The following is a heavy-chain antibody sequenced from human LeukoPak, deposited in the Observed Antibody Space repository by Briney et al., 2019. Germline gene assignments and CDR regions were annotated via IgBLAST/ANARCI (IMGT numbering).Heavy chain of an antibody. CDR2: ISGSGGDT. Sequence: GGSLRLSCTVSGFTFTSNGLSWVRQAPETGQEWVSTISGSGGDTYYADSVKGRFTISRDDSKNTLYLQMNSLRAEDTAVYYCAKDLGRYRKNYFDYWGQGTLVTVSS. D-gene: IGHD1-26*01. CDR3: AKDLGRYRKNYFDY. CDR1: GFTFTSNG. V-gene: IGHV3-23*01. J-gene: IGHJ4*02.